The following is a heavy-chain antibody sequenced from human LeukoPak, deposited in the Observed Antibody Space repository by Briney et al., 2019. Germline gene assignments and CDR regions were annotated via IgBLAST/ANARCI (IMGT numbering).Heavy chain of an antibody. CDR2: ISGSGGGT. D-gene: IGHD2-21*02. CDR1: GFTFSSHV. V-gene: IGHV3-23*01. J-gene: IGHJ4*02. CDR3: AKDRAYCGGDCYSPLDY. Sequence: GGSPRLSCAASGFTFSSHVVNWVRQAPGKGLEWVSGISGSGGGTYYADSVKGRFTISRDNSKNTLYLQMNSLRAEDTALYYCAKDRAYCGGDCYSPLDYWGQGTLVTVSS.